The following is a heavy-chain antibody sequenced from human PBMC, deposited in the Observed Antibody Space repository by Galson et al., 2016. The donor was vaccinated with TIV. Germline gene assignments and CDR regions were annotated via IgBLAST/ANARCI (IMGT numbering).Heavy chain of an antibody. Sequence: SLKLSCAATGFTLSSHAMHWVRQAPGQGLEWTAIISPDEHLKNYGDTVKGRVTVSRDRSLNTLYLQIDSLRPEDTARYFCVRGGARGYYYYGLDVWGQGTTVTVSS. CDR1: GFTLSSHA. J-gene: IGHJ6*02. CDR3: VRGGARGYYYYGLDV. CDR2: ISPDEHLK. D-gene: IGHD3-16*01. V-gene: IGHV3-30*04.